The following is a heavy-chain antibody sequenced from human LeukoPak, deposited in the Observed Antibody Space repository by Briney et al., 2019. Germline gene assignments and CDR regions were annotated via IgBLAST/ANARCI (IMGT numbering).Heavy chain of an antibody. CDR3: AKGIVGAREYYFDY. Sequence: PGGSLRLSCAASGFTFSSYAMSWVRQAPGKGLEWVSAISGSGGSTYYAASVKGRFTISRDNSKNTLYLQMNSLRAEDTAVYYCAKGIVGAREYYFDYWGQGTLVTVSS. D-gene: IGHD1-26*01. V-gene: IGHV3-23*01. CDR2: ISGSGGST. J-gene: IGHJ4*02. CDR1: GFTFSSYA.